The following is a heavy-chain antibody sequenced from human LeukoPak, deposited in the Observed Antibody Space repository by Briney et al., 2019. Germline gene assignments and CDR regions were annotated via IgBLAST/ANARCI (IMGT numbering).Heavy chain of an antibody. D-gene: IGHD6-6*01. J-gene: IGHJ4*02. CDR2: ISYSGST. V-gene: IGHV4-31*11. CDR1: GGSISSGGYY. CDR3: ASGSSHFGY. Sequence: SETLSLTCAVSGGSISSGGYYWSWIRQHPGKGLEWIGYISYSGSTYYNPSLESRVSMSADTFENLFSLRLGSATAADTAVYYCASGSSHFGYWGQGTLVTVSS.